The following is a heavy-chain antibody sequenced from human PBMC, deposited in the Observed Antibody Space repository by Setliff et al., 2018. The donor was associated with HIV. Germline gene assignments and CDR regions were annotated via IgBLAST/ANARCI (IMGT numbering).Heavy chain of an antibody. CDR3: ARGGTSSNWFDP. CDR2: IYHSGST. Sequence: SETLSLTCTVSGYSISSGYYWGWIRQPPGKGLEWIGSIYHSGSTYYNPSLKSRVTVSVDTSKNQFSLKLTSVTAADTAVYYCARGGTSSNWFDPWGQGTLVTVSS. CDR1: GYSISSGYY. V-gene: IGHV4-38-2*02. J-gene: IGHJ5*02. D-gene: IGHD1-26*01.